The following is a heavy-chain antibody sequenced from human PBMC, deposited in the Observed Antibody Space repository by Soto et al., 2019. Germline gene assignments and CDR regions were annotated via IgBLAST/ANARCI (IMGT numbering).Heavy chain of an antibody. J-gene: IGHJ4*02. CDR2: IKPDGSEK. CDR3: ARGNYGRDY. Sequence: GGSLRLSCAASEFTFSHYWMSWVRQAPGKGLEWVADIKPDGSEKYYVDSVKGRFTMSSDNAKNSVYLQMNRRRADDTAVYYCARGNYGRDYWGQGTLVTVSS. V-gene: IGHV3-7*01. D-gene: IGHD4-17*01. CDR1: EFTFSHYW.